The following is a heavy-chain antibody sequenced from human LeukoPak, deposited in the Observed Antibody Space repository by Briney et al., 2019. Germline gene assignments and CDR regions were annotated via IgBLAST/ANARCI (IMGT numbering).Heavy chain of an antibody. D-gene: IGHD3-10*01. CDR1: GYTLTELS. V-gene: IGHV1-24*01. Sequence: GASVKVSCKVSGYTLTELSMHWVRQAPGKGLEWMGGFDPEDGETIYAQKFQGRVTMTEDTSTDTAYMELSSLRSEDTAVYYCATDIWFGELGANDYWGQGTLVTVSS. CDR3: ATDIWFGELGANDY. CDR2: FDPEDGET. J-gene: IGHJ4*02.